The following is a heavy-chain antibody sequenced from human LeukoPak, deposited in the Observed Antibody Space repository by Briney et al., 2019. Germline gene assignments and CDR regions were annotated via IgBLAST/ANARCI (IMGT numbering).Heavy chain of an antibody. D-gene: IGHD6-19*01. CDR1: GFTFSDFG. V-gene: IGHV3-30*02. CDR3: AKDRIAYSGWVALSH. J-gene: IGHJ4*02. CDR2: IRYDGSNT. Sequence: PGGSLGLSCAASGFTFSDFGMHWLRQAPGKGLEWVAFIRYDGSNTYYADSVKGRFSISRDNLKKMLFLQMSSLRVEDTAVYYCAKDRIAYSGWVALSHWGQGALVTVSS.